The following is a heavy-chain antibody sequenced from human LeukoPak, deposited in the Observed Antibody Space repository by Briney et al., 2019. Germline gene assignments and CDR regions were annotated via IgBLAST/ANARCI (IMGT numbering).Heavy chain of an antibody. CDR1: GFTFSDYA. CDR2: ISDDGSGT. J-gene: IGHJ4*02. Sequence: PGGSLRLSCAASGFTFSDYAMSWVRQAPAQGLEWVSTISDDGSGTYYADSVKGRFTISRDNSKNTLFLQINSLRAEDSAVYYCATDRERDPSVYYLVGGQGTLITVSS. CDR3: ATDRERDPSVYYLV. D-gene: IGHD3-22*01. V-gene: IGHV3-23*01.